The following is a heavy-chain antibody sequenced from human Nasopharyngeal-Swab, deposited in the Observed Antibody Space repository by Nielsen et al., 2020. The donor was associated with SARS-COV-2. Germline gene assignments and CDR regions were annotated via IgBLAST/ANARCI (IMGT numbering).Heavy chain of an antibody. CDR2: IDPSDSYT. CDR3: ARLGYCSSTSCPYNWFDP. Sequence: GKSLKISCKGSGYSFTSYWISWVRQMPGKGLEWMGRIDPSDSYTNYSPSFQGHVTISADKSISTAYLQWSSLKASDTAMYYCARLGYCSSTSCPYNWFDPWGQGTLVTVSS. CDR1: GYSFTSYW. D-gene: IGHD2-2*01. V-gene: IGHV5-10-1*01. J-gene: IGHJ5*02.